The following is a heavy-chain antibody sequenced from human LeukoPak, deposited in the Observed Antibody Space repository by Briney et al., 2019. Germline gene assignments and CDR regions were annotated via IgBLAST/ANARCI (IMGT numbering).Heavy chain of an antibody. D-gene: IGHD3-10*01. Sequence: GGSLRLSCAASGFTFSSYEMNWVRQAPGKGLEWVSYIGSSGSTIYYADSVKGRFTISRDNAKNSLYLQMNSLRAEDTAVYYCARENYYGSGSYQNWFDPWGQGTLVTVSS. CDR1: GFTFSSYE. CDR2: IGSSGSTI. J-gene: IGHJ5*02. V-gene: IGHV3-48*03. CDR3: ARENYYGSGSYQNWFDP.